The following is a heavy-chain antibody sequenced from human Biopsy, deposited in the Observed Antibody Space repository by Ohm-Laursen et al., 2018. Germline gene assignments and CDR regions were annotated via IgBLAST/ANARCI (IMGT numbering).Heavy chain of an antibody. J-gene: IGHJ4*02. CDR1: GFSFSSYG. Sequence: SLRLSCTASGFSFSSYGMHWVRQAPGKGLEWVAVISDDGRNKYYIDSVRGRFTISRDDAKNSLYLQMNSLRAEDTAVYYCARGRTGGWGQGTLVTVSS. V-gene: IGHV3-30*03. CDR3: ARGRTGG. CDR2: ISDDGRNK. D-gene: IGHD1/OR15-1a*01.